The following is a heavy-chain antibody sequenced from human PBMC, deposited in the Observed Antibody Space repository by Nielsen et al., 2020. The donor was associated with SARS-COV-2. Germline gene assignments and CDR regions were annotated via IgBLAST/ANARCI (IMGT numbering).Heavy chain of an antibody. D-gene: IGHD1-26*01. V-gene: IGHV3-7*01. CDR2: IKQDGSEK. CDR3: ARDHGGSYGG. Sequence: GESLKISCAASGFTFSSYWMSWVRQAPGKGLEWVANIKQDGSEKYYVDSVKGRFTISRDNAKNSLYLQMNSLRDEDTAVYYCARDHGGSYGGWGQGTLVTVSS. J-gene: IGHJ4*02. CDR1: GFTFSSYW.